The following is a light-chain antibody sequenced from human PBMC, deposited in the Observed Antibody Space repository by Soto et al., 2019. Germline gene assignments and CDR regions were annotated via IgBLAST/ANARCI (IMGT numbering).Light chain of an antibody. J-gene: IGKJ5*01. Sequence: EFVLTHSPGTLSLSPGERATLSCRASQTVRNNYLAWYQQKPGQAPRLLIYDASSRATGIPDRLSGGGSGTDFTLTISRLEPEDFAVYYCQQYGSSPITFGQGTRLEI. CDR2: DAS. CDR3: QQYGSSPIT. CDR1: QTVRNNY. V-gene: IGKV3-20*01.